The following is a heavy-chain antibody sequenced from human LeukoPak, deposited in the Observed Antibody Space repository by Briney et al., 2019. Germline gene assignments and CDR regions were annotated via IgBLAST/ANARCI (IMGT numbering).Heavy chain of an antibody. D-gene: IGHD2-15*01. CDR3: ATGLGYCSGGSCYSGFAQVPLDY. V-gene: IGHV4-39*01. Sequence: PSETLSLTCTVSGGSISSSSYYWGWIRQPPGKGLEWIGSIYYSGSTYYNPSLKSRVTISVDTSKNQFSLKLSSVTAADTAVYYCATGLGYCSGGSCYSGFAQVPLDYWGQGTLVTVSS. J-gene: IGHJ4*02. CDR1: GGSISSSSYY. CDR2: IYYSGST.